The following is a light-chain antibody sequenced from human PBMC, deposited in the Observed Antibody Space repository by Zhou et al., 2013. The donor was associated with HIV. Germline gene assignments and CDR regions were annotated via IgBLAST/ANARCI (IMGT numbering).Light chain of an antibody. CDR1: SSNIGNKY. CDR2: DNN. J-gene: IGLJ3*02. V-gene: IGLV1-51*01. CDR3: GTWDNIWV. Sequence: QSVLTQPPSVSAAPGQKVTISCSGSSSNIGNKYVSWYQQLPGTAPKLLIYDNNKRPSGIPDRFSGSKSGTSATLGITGLQTGDEADYYCGTWDNIWVFGGGTKLTVL.